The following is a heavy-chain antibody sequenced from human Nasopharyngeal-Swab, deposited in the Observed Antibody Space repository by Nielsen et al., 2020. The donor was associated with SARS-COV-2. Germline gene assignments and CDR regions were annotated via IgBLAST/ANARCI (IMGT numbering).Heavy chain of an antibody. CDR3: TTDPQQWLVEYYYYMDV. Sequence: GESLKISCAASGFTFEDYVMYWVRQAPGKGLEWVGRIKSKTDGGTTDYAAPVKGRFTISRDDSKNTLYLQMNSLKTEDTAVYYCTTDPQQWLVEYYYYMDVWGKGTTVTVSS. J-gene: IGHJ6*03. CDR2: IKSKTDGGTT. CDR1: GFTFEDYV. V-gene: IGHV3-15*01. D-gene: IGHD6-19*01.